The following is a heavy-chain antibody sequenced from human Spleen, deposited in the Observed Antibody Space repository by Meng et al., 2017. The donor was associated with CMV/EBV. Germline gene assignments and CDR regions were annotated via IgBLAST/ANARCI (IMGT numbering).Heavy chain of an antibody. Sequence: SGLPLRPSGVTVGWIRQPPGKALEWLALVYWNDDKRYSPSLKSRLTITKETSKNQVVLTMTNMDSVDTATYYCAHSPTGESGIYYFDYWGQGTLVTVSS. J-gene: IGHJ4*02. CDR1: GLPLRPSGVT. V-gene: IGHV2-5*01. D-gene: IGHD1-26*01. CDR2: VYWNDDK. CDR3: AHSPTGESGIYYFDY.